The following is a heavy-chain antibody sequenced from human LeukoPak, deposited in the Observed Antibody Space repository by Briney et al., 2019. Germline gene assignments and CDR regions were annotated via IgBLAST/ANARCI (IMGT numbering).Heavy chain of an antibody. CDR2: ISGSGGRP. D-gene: IGHD2-2*01. Sequence: GGSLRLSCAASGFTFSSCAMSWVRQAPGKGLEWVSAISGSGGRPYYADSVKGRFTVSRDNSKNTLYLQMNSLRAEDTAVYYCARHPEPGYCSSTSCHESYFDYWGQGTLVTVSS. J-gene: IGHJ4*02. CDR1: GFTFSSCA. CDR3: ARHPEPGYCSSTSCHESYFDY. V-gene: IGHV3-23*01.